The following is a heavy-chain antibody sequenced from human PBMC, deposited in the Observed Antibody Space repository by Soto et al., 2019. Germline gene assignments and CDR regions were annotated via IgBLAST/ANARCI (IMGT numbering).Heavy chain of an antibody. Sequence: SSETLSLTCAVYGGSFSGYYWSWIRQPPGKGLEWIGEINHSGSTNYNPSLKSRVTISVDTSKNQFSLKLSSVTAADTAVYYCAAETYYYDSSGYPGNFDYWGQGTLVTVSS. V-gene: IGHV4-34*01. CDR3: AAETYYYDSSGYPGNFDY. CDR2: INHSGST. CDR1: GGSFSGYY. J-gene: IGHJ4*02. D-gene: IGHD3-22*01.